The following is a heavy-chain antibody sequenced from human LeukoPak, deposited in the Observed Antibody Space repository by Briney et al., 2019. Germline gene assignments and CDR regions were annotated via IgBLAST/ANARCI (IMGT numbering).Heavy chain of an antibody. J-gene: IGHJ6*02. CDR2: IIPIFGTA. Sequence: ASVKVSCKASGYTFTTYGFNWVRQAPGQGLEWMGGIIPIFGTANYAQKFQGRVTITADESTSTAYMELSSLRSEDTAVYYCARALYDSSGYTYYYGMDVWGQGTTVTVSS. V-gene: IGHV1-69*13. CDR3: ARALYDSSGYTYYYGMDV. D-gene: IGHD3-22*01. CDR1: GYTFTTYG.